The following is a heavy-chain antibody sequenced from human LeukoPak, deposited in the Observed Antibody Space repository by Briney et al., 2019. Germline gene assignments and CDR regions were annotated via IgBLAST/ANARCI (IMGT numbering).Heavy chain of an antibody. V-gene: IGHV3-9*01. Sequence: PGGSLRHSCAASGFTFDDYAMHWVRQAPGKGLEWVSGISWNSGSIGYADSVKGRFTISRDNAKNSLYLQMNSLRAEDTALYYCAKDISRWGSTTLFDYWGQGTLVTVSS. D-gene: IGHD1-26*01. CDR1: GFTFDDYA. J-gene: IGHJ4*02. CDR3: AKDISRWGSTTLFDY. CDR2: ISWNSGSI.